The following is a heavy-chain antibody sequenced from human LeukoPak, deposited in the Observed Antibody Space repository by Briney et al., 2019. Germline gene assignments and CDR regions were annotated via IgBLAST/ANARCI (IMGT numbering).Heavy chain of an antibody. CDR3: ASWAATYYYDSSGIPPDY. J-gene: IGHJ4*02. CDR1: GFTFSSYS. V-gene: IGHV3-21*01. CDR2: ISSSSSYI. D-gene: IGHD3-22*01. Sequence: GGSLRLSCAASGFTFSSYSMNWVRQAPGKGLEWVSSISSSSSYIYYAESVKGRFTIPRDNAKNSLYLQMNSLRAEDTAVYYCASWAATYYYDSSGIPPDYWGQGTLVTVSS.